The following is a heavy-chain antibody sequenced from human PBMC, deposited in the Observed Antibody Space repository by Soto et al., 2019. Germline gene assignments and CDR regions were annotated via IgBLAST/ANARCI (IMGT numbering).Heavy chain of an antibody. J-gene: IGHJ4*01. D-gene: IGHD1-26*01. V-gene: IGHV3-74*01. CDR2: INNDGSST. CDR1: GFTFSSYW. Sequence: GGSLRLSCAASGFTFSSYWMHWVRPAPGTGLVWVSRINNDGSSTSYADSVKGRFTISRDNAKKTLYLHVNSLRAEDTAVHDCARDSGSYETFDNRGQGTRCTVPS. CDR3: ARDSGSYETFDN.